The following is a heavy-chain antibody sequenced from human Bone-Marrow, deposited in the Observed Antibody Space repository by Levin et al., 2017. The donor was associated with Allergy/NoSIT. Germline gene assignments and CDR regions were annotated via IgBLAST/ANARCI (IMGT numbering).Heavy chain of an antibody. CDR3: AREIHPTVLMDHYYYYGMDV. Sequence: GGSLRLSCAASGFTFSSYSMNWVRQAPGKGLEWVSSISSSSSYIYYADSVKGRFTISRDNAKNSLYLQMNSLRAEDTAVYYCAREIHPTVLMDHYYYYGMDVWGQGTTVTVSS. V-gene: IGHV3-21*01. J-gene: IGHJ6*02. CDR2: ISSSSSYI. D-gene: IGHD2-8*01. CDR1: GFTFSSYS.